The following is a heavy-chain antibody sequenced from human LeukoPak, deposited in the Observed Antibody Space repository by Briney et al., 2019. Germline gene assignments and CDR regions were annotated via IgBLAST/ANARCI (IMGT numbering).Heavy chain of an antibody. CDR2: ISSSSSSYI. J-gene: IGHJ4*02. D-gene: IGHD3-16*02. Sequence: GGSLRLSCAASGFTFSSYSMNWVRQAPGKGLEWVSSISSSSSSYIYYADSVKGRFTISRDNAKNSLYLQMNSLRAEDTAVYYCARDNYDYVWGSYRNENYFDYWGQGTLVTVSS. V-gene: IGHV3-21*01. CDR1: GFTFSSYS. CDR3: ARDNYDYVWGSYRNENYFDY.